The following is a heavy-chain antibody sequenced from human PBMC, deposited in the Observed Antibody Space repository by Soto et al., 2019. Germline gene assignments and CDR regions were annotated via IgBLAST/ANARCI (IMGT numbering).Heavy chain of an antibody. CDR1: GFTFSDYA. J-gene: IGHJ4*02. Sequence: EVQLLESGGGLVQPGGSLRLSCTASGFTFSDYAMSWVRQAPGKGLEWVSALGSDGGSTWYTDSVKGRFVISRDNSEGTLYLQMSSLRAEDTAIYYCAKPGCGRGGCYPHYFDYWGQGTLVTVSS. D-gene: IGHD2-15*01. CDR2: LGSDGGST. V-gene: IGHV3-23*01. CDR3: AKPGCGRGGCYPHYFDY.